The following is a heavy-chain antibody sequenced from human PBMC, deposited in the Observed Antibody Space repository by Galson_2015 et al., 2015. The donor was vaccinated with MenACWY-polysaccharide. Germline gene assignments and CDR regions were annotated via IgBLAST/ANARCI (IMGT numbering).Heavy chain of an antibody. D-gene: IGHD4-23*01. CDR3: AKNYGGNSEAAGFDY. V-gene: IGHV3-30*18. CDR1: GFTFSSYD. Sequence: SLRLSCAASGFTFSSYDMHWVRQAPGKGLEWVAVISYDGSNKYYADSVKGRFTISRDNSKNTLYLQMNSLRAEDTAVYYCAKNYGGNSEAAGFDYWGQGTLVTVSS. J-gene: IGHJ4*02. CDR2: ISYDGSNK.